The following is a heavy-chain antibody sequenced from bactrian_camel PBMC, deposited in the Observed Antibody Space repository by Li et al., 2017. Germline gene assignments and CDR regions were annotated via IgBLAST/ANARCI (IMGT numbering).Heavy chain of an antibody. V-gene: IGHV3S1*01. CDR1: GYTVSLYC. D-gene: IGHD6*01. Sequence: HVQLVESGGGLVQPGGSLRLSCAASGYTVSLYCMAWFRQAPGKEREGVATIERDGSVTYADSVKGRFTISRDNAKNTLYLQMNSLKTDDTAVYYCAKASTYGGPTRADDFNYWGQGTQVTVS. J-gene: IGHJ4*01. CDR3: AKASTYGGPTRADDFNY. CDR2: IERDGSVT.